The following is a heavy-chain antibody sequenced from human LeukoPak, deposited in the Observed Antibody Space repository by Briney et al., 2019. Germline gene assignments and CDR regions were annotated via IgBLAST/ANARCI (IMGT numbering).Heavy chain of an antibody. CDR3: AKDKGRYSGYTAFDY. V-gene: IGHV3-23*01. Sequence: PGGSLRLPCAASGFTFSSYAMSWVRQAPGKGLEWVSAISGSGGSTYYADSVKGRFTISRDNSKNTLYLQMNSLRAEDTAVYYCAKDKGRYSGYTAFDYWGQGTLVTVSS. CDR2: ISGSGGST. J-gene: IGHJ4*02. CDR1: GFTFSSYA. D-gene: IGHD5-12*01.